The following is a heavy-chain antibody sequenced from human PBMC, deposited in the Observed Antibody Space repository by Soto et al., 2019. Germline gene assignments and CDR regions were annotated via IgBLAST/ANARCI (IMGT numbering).Heavy chain of an antibody. CDR2: ISYGGVNK. V-gene: IGHV3-30-3*01. CDR1: GFTFSTSV. D-gene: IGHD3-16*01. CDR3: AREAFEEGRGHFYY. J-gene: IGHJ4*02. Sequence: QVQLVESGGGVVQPGGSLRLSCAASGFTFSTSVMHWVRQAPGKGLEWMAIISYGGVNKYYADSVKGRFTISRDISESTLYLEMNRRRTEDTAVYYCAREAFEEGRGHFYYWGQGTLVSVSS.